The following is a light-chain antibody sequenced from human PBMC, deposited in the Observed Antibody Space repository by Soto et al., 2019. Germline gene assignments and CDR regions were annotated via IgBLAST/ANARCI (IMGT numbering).Light chain of an antibody. CDR2: WAS. CDR1: QSVLYTSNNKDY. J-gene: IGKJ3*01. V-gene: IGKV4-1*01. Sequence: DIVMTQSPDSLAVSLGERATINCKSSQSVLYTSNNKDYLAWYQQKPGQPPKLLIYWASTRESGVPDRFSGSGSGTDFTLTISSLQAEDVAVYYCQQYYSSPPPLTFGPGTKVDIK. CDR3: QQYYSSPPPLT.